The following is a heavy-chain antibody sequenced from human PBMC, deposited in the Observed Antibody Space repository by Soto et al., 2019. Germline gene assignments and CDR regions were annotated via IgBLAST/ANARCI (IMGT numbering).Heavy chain of an antibody. CDR2: INHSGST. D-gene: IGHD2-15*01. Sequence: SETLSLTCAVYGGSFIGYYWSWIRQPPGKGLEWIGEINHSGSTNSNPSLKSRVTVSVDTSKNQFSLRLISVTAADTAVYYCARGPYCSGGSCYSKWFAPWGQGTLVTVS. CDR3: ARGPYCSGGSCYSKWFAP. V-gene: IGHV4-34*01. J-gene: IGHJ5*02. CDR1: GGSFIGYY.